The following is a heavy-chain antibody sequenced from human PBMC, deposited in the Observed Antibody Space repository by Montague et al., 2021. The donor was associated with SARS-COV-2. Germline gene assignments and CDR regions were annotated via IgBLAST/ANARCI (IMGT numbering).Heavy chain of an antibody. D-gene: IGHD4-23*01. CDR3: ARRGDYGGPRFDY. CDR2: IYYSGST. Sequence: SETLSLTCTVSGGSVSSRSYYWGWIRQPPGKGLEWIGSIYYSGSTHYKPSLKSRVTISVDTSKNQFSRKLSSGTAADTAVYYCARRGDYGGPRFDYWSQGTLVSVSS. V-gene: IGHV4-39*01. CDR1: GGSVSSRSYY. J-gene: IGHJ4*02.